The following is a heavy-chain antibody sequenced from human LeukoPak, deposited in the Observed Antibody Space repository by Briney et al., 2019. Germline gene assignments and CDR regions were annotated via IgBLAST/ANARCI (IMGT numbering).Heavy chain of an antibody. CDR1: GYTFTSYD. V-gene: IGHV1-8*01. Sequence: EASVKVSCKASGYTFTSYDINWVRQATGQGLEWMGWMNPNSGNTGYAQKFQGRVTMTRNTSISTAYMELSSLRSEDTAVYYCARSSSSSPYYYYCYMDVWGKGTTVTVSS. D-gene: IGHD6-6*01. CDR3: ARSSSSSPYYYYCYMDV. J-gene: IGHJ6*03. CDR2: MNPNSGNT.